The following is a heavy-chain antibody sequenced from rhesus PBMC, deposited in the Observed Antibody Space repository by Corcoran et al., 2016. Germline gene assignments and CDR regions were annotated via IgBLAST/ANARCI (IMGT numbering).Heavy chain of an antibody. J-gene: IGHJ4*01. CDR1: GFTFSDYH. Sequence: EVHLVESGGGLVQPGGSLRLSCAASGFTFSDYHIPWVRQAPGKGREWVAFIRRKSHGGTADYAASVNGRFTVSRDDSKSTAFLQMSSLKMEDTAVYYCTKEDYWGQGVLVTVSS. CDR2: IRRKSHGGTA. V-gene: IGHV3-184*01. CDR3: TKEDY.